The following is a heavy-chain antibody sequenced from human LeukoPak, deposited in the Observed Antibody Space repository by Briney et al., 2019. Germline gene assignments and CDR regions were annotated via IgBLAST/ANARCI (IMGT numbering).Heavy chain of an antibody. CDR1: GYTFTSYY. Sequence: ASVKVSCKASGYTFTSYYMHWVRQAPGQGLEWMGIINPSGGSTSYAQKFQGRVTMTRDTSTSTVYMELSSLRSEDTAVYHCARTVSDYWYFDLWGRGTLVTVSS. CDR3: ARTVSDYWYFDL. D-gene: IGHD4-17*01. CDR2: INPSGGST. V-gene: IGHV1-46*01. J-gene: IGHJ2*01.